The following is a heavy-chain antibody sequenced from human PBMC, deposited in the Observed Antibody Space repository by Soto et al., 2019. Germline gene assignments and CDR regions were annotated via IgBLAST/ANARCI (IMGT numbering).Heavy chain of an antibody. CDR2: IIPIFGTA. V-gene: IGHV1-69*01. D-gene: IGHD3-10*01. Sequence: QVQLVQSGAEVKKPGSSVKVSCKASGGTFSSYAISWVRQAPGQGLEWMGGIIPIFGTANYAQKFQGRVTITADESTSTAYMGRRGLGFEDTAVNYWGGGGGGVTMVRGVITNQTHYYGMDVWGQGTTVTVSS. CDR3: GGGGGGVTMVRGVITNQTHYYGMDV. J-gene: IGHJ6*02. CDR1: GGTFSSYA.